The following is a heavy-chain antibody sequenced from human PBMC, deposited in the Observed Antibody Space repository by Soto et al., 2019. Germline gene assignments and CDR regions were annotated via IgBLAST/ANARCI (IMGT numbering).Heavy chain of an antibody. D-gene: IGHD2-8*02. CDR1: GFTFSSYD. V-gene: IGHV3-13*01. CDR3: ARGGTWSSIRYYYYMDV. Sequence: GGSLRLSCAASGFTFSSYDMHWVRQATGKGLEWVSAIGTAGDTYYPGSVKGRFTISRENAKNYLYLQMNSLRAGDTAVYYCARGGTWSSIRYYYYMDVWGKGTTVTVSS. CDR2: IGTAGDT. J-gene: IGHJ6*03.